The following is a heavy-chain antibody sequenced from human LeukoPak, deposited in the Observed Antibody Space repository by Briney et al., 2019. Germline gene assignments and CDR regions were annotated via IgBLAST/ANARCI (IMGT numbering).Heavy chain of an antibody. V-gene: IGHV3-15*01. CDR2: IKSKTDGGTT. J-gene: IGHJ4*02. D-gene: IGHD5-12*01. CDR1: GFGFSNAW. CDR3: TTGGYGGQFDY. Sequence: GGSLRLSCAASGFGFSNAWMSWVRQAPGKGLEWVGRIKSKTDGGTTDYAAPVIGRFTISRDDSKNTLYLQMNSLKTEDTAVYYCTTGGYGGQFDYWGQGTLVTVSS.